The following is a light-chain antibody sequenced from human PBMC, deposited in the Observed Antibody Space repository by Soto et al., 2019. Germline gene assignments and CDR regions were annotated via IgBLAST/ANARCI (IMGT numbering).Light chain of an antibody. CDR1: QSVSSN. CDR3: QQYNNWPLT. Sequence: ETVMTQSPATLSLSPGERATLSCGASQSVSSNLAWYQQKPGQAPRLLIYGASTRATGIPARFSGSGSGTEFTLTISSLQSEDFAVYYCQQYNNWPLTFGGGTKVDTK. V-gene: IGKV3-15*01. J-gene: IGKJ4*01. CDR2: GAS.